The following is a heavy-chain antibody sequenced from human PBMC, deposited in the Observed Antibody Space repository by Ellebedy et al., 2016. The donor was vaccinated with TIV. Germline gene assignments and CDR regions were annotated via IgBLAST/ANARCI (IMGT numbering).Heavy chain of an antibody. V-gene: IGHV6-1*01. CDR1: GDSVSNTGAS. Sequence: SQTLSLTCXISGDSVSNTGASWNWIRQSPSRGLEWLVRTYYRSKWYNDYAVSVRSRITINPDTSKNQFSLQLNSVTPDDTAVYYCTRGGYGDNVGKFEYWGQGTLVTVSS. J-gene: IGHJ4*02. D-gene: IGHD4-17*01. CDR3: TRGGYGDNVGKFEY. CDR2: TYYRSKWYN.